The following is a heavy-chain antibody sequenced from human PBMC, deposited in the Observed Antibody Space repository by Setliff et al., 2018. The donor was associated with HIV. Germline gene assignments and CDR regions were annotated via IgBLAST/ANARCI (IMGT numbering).Heavy chain of an antibody. CDR1: GGSISSSDFY. CDR2: IHHSGSS. J-gene: IGHJ4*02. CDR3: ASGWVRQSRRFGGVIVLPPFDY. V-gene: IGHV4-31*03. Sequence: SETLPLTCTVSGGSISSSDFYWNWIRQRPGKALEWIGYIHHSGSSSHNPSLKSRLTTSINASKRQFSLRLSSVTAADTAVYYCASGWVRQSRRFGGVIVLPPFDYWGQGTLVTVSS. D-gene: IGHD3-16*02.